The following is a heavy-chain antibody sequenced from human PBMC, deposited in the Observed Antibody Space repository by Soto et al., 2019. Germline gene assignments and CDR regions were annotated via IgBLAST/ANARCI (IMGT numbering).Heavy chain of an antibody. CDR3: ARHITVTSPFDY. J-gene: IGHJ4*02. Sequence: ASETLSLTCTVSGGSITSGGYYWSWIRQHPGKGLEWIGYINYSGSTYYNPSLKSRVTISADTSKNHFSLKLNSVTAADTAVYYCARHITVTSPFDYWGQGTLVTVSS. CDR1: GGSITSGGYY. D-gene: IGHD4-17*01. CDR2: INYSGST. V-gene: IGHV4-31*03.